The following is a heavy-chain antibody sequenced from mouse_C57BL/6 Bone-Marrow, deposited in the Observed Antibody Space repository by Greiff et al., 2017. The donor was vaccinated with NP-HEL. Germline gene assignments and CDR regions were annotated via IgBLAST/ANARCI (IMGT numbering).Heavy chain of an antibody. CDR1: GYSITSGYY. CDR2: ISYDGSN. J-gene: IGHJ4*01. CDR3: ARKTTTVDAMDY. V-gene: IGHV3-6*01. Sequence: VQLKESGPGLVKPSQSLSLTCSVTGYSITSGYYWNWIRQFPGNKLEWMGYISYDGSNNYNPSLKNRISITRDTSKNQFFLKLNSVTTEDTATYYCARKTTTVDAMDYWGQGTSVTVSS. D-gene: IGHD1-1*01.